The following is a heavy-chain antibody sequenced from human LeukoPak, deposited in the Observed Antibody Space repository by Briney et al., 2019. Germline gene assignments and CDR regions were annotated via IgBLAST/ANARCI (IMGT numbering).Heavy chain of an antibody. CDR2: IYSSGIT. J-gene: IGHJ4*02. Sequence: SETLSLTCIVSYGSISSYYWSWIRQPPGKGLEWIGQIYSSGITNYSPSLKSRVTISVDTSKNQFSLKLTSVTAADAAVYFCARSGGFGSDYWGQGTLVTVSS. CDR3: ARSGGFGSDY. V-gene: IGHV4-59*01. D-gene: IGHD6-25*01. CDR1: YGSISSYY.